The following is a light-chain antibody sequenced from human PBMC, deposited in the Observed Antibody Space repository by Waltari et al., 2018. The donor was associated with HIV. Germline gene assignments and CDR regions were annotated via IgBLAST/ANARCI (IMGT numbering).Light chain of an antibody. Sequence: NFMFPQLYPVSESPCKTVTIPCTRSSGSIAISYVKSYQRRPGSAPTNVIYEDDARPSACHVRFSDAINSASTSASIIIAGLKTEEEADYYSQYYASYNYVFGTGTRVIVL. CDR3: QYYASYNYV. CDR1: SGSIAISY. CDR2: EDD. V-gene: IGLV6-57*04. J-gene: IGLJ1*01.